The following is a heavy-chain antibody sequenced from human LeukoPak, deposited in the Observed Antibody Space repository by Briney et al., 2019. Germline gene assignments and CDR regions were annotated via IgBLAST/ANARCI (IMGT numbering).Heavy chain of an antibody. CDR3: AHRRPGHLTGWDNSYFDN. Sequence: SGPTLVNPTQTLTLTCTFSRFSLYSSGVGVGWIRQPPGKALEWLAVIYWDDDKRYNPSLRSRLTVSKGASKSQVFLVMSNMDPVDTATYYCAHRRPGHLTGWDNSYFDNWGPGTLVTVSS. CDR2: IYWDDDK. J-gene: IGHJ4*02. V-gene: IGHV2-5*02. D-gene: IGHD1/OR15-1a*01. CDR1: RFSLYSSGVG.